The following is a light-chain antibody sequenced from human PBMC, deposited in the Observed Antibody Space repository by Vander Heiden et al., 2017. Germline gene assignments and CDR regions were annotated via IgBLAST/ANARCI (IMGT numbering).Light chain of an antibody. CDR2: GAS. CDR3: LQDFNYPRT. Sequence: AIQMTQSPSSLSAFVGDRVTITCRASQGIRNELSWYQQKSGKAPKLLIYGASTLQSGVPSRFSGSGLGTDFTLTITSLQPEDFATYFCLQDFNYPRTFGQGTKVEIK. V-gene: IGKV1-6*01. CDR1: QGIRNE. J-gene: IGKJ1*01.